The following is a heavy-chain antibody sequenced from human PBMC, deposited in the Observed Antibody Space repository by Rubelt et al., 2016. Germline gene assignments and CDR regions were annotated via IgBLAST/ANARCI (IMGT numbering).Heavy chain of an antibody. CDR2: INAGNGNT. D-gene: IGHD6-19*01. Sequence: QVQLVQSGAEVKKPGASVKVSCKASEYSFTKNPIHWVRQAPGQRLEWMGWINAGNGNTQYSKKFQGRVTITRDTSARTAYMELSSLRSEDTAVYYCAREDTTDRGWYDALDIWGQGTMVTVSS. J-gene: IGHJ3*02. V-gene: IGHV1-3*01. CDR1: EYSFTKNP. CDR3: AREDTTDRGWYDALDI.